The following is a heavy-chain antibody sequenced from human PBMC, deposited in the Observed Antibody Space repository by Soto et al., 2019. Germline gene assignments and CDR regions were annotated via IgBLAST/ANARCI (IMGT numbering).Heavy chain of an antibody. CDR2: ISWNSGSI. CDR3: AKSSSGWYRNYFDY. CDR1: GFTFDDYA. V-gene: IGHV3-9*01. Sequence: GGSLRLSCAASGFTFDDYAMHWVRQAPGKGLEWVSGISWNSGSIGYADSVKGRFTISRDNAKNSLYLQMNSLRAEDTALYYCAKSSSGWYRNYFDYWGQGTLVTVSS. J-gene: IGHJ4*02. D-gene: IGHD6-19*01.